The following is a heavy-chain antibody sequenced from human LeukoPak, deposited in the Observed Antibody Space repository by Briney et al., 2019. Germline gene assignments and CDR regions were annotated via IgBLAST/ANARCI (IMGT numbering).Heavy chain of an antibody. CDR1: GYTFTSYD. CDR2: IIPIFGTA. J-gene: IGHJ4*02. D-gene: IGHD6-13*01. Sequence: GASVKVSCKTSGYTFTSYDISWVRQAPGQGLEWMGGIIPIFGTANYAQKFQGRVTITADESTSTAYMELSSLRSEDTAVYYCASGYSSSWKVDYYFDYWGQGTLVTVSS. CDR3: ASGYSSSWKVDYYFDY. V-gene: IGHV1-69*13.